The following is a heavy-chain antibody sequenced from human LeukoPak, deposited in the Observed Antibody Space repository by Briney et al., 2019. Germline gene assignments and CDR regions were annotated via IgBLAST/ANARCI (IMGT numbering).Heavy chain of an antibody. V-gene: IGHV3-33*01. D-gene: IGHD3-16*01. J-gene: IGHJ4*02. CDR3: ARIDDYVWSRRFDY. CDR1: GFTFRSYG. CDR2: IWYDGSNK. Sequence: GRSLRLSCAASGFTFRSYGMHWVRQAPGKGLQWVAVIWYDGSNKYYADSVKGRFTISRDNAKNSLYLQMNSLRAEDTAVYYCARIDDYVWSRRFDYWGQGTLVTVSS.